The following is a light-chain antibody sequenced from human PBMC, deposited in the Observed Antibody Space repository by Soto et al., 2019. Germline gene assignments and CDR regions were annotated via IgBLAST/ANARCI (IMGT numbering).Light chain of an antibody. Sequence: IQMTQSPSSLSASVGDRVIITCRSDHSINNYLNWYQQRPGKVPKLLIYAASTLQSGVPSRFSGSGSGRAFTLTINSLQPEDFATYYCQQSYSTLGTFDRGTRVEI. J-gene: IGKJ2*01. CDR1: HSINNY. CDR2: AAS. CDR3: QQSYSTLGT. V-gene: IGKV1-39*01.